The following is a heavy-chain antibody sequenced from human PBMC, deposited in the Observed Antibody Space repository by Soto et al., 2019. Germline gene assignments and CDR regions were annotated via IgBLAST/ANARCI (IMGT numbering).Heavy chain of an antibody. D-gene: IGHD3-9*01. V-gene: IGHV1-24*01. J-gene: IGHJ4*02. Sequence: ASVKVSCKVSGYTLTELSMHWVRQAPGKGLEWMGGFDPEDGETIYAQKFQGRVTMTEDTSTSTAYMELRSLRSDDTAVYYCARGRYFDWLSSISTFDYWGQGTLVTVSS. CDR2: FDPEDGET. CDR1: GYTLTELS. CDR3: ARGRYFDWLSSISTFDY.